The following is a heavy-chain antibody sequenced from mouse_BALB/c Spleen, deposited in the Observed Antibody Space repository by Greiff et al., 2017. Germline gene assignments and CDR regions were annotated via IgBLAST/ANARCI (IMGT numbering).Heavy chain of an antibody. V-gene: IGHV3-2*02. Sequence: VQLKESGPGLVKPSQSLSLTCTVTGYSITSDYAWNWIRQFPGNKLEWMGYISYSGSTSYNPSLKSRISITRDTSKNQFFLQLNSVTTEDTATYYCARGLTGTGWFAYWGQGTLVTVSA. CDR1: GYSITSDYA. D-gene: IGHD4-1*01. J-gene: IGHJ3*01. CDR2: ISYSGST. CDR3: ARGLTGTGWFAY.